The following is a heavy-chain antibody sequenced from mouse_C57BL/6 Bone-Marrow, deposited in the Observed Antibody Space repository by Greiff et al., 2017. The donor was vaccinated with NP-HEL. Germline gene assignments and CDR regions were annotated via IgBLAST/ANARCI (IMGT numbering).Heavy chain of an antibody. CDR1: GFTFTDYY. Sequence: DVKLVESGGGLVQPGGSLSLSCAASGFTFTDYYMSWVRQPPGKALEWLGFIRHKANGYTTEYSASVKGRFTISRDNSQSILYLQLNALNAEDSATYYGASDPGGDYDVGAWFAYWGQGTLVTVSA. CDR2: IRHKANGYTT. J-gene: IGHJ3*01. CDR3: ASDPGGDYDVGAWFAY. V-gene: IGHV7-3*01. D-gene: IGHD2-4*01.